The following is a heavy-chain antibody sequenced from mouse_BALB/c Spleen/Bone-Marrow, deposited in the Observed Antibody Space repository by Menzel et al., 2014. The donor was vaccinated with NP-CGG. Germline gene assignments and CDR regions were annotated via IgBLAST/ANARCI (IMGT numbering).Heavy chain of an antibody. J-gene: IGHJ3*01. CDR2: IWAGGST. D-gene: IGHD2-4*01. Sequence: VKVVESGPGLVAPSQSLSITCTVSGFSLTSYGVHWVRQPPGKGLEWLGVIWAGGSTNYNSALMSRLSISKDNSKSQVFLKMSSLQTDDTAMYYCASPIYYDYPLFAYWGQGTLVTVSA. V-gene: IGHV2-9*02. CDR3: ASPIYYDYPLFAY. CDR1: GFSLTSYG.